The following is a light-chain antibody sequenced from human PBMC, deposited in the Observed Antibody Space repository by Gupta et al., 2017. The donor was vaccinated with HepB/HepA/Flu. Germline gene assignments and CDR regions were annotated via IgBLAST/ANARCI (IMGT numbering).Light chain of an antibody. CDR1: QDIASD. Sequence: AIQMTQSPSSLSASVGDRVTITCRASQDIASDLGWYQHKPGTAPRLLIYGASTLQAGVPSRFSGRGSGTDFALTISSLQPEDFAIYYCRQYDGYPRTFGQGTKVDVK. V-gene: IGKV1-6*01. J-gene: IGKJ1*01. CDR3: RQYDGYPRT. CDR2: GAS.